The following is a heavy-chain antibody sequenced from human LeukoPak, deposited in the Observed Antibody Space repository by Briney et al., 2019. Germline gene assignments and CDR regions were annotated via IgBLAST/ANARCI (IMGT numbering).Heavy chain of an antibody. CDR2: IYYTGAT. D-gene: IGHD4-11*01. V-gene: IGHV4-59*01. CDR1: GGSISSYY. CDR3: ARDRRESSKPNDAFDI. J-gene: IGHJ3*02. Sequence: SETLSLTCSVSGGSISSYYWSWIRQSPGKGLEWIGYIYYTGATYYNPSLESRVTVSIDTSKRQLSLELRSVTAADTTVYFCARDRRESSKPNDAFDIWGQGTMVTVSA.